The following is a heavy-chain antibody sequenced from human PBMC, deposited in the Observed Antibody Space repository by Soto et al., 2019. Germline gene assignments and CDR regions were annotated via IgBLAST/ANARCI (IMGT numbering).Heavy chain of an antibody. CDR2: INHSGST. CDR3: ARIIRRYSGILEGPP. Sequence: NLSLTCAVYGGSFSGYYWSWIRQPPGKGLEWIGEINHSGSTNYNPSLKSRVTISVDTSKNQFSLKLSSVTAADTAVYYCARIIRRYSGILEGPPGGRGPVVPVPS. D-gene: IGHD6-13*01. CDR1: GGSFSGYY. J-gene: IGHJ2*01. V-gene: IGHV4-34*01.